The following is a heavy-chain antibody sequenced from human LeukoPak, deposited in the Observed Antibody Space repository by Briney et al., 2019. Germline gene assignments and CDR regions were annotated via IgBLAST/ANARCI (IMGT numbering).Heavy chain of an antibody. V-gene: IGHV3-21*01. Sequence: GGSLRLSCAASGFTFSSYSMNWVRQAPGKGLEWVSSISSSSSHIYYADPVEGRFTIYRDYGKHAVYVQINSLRGEDAAVSYCARDLGKWVDGFDIWGQGTMVTVSS. D-gene: IGHD1-26*01. CDR3: ARDLGKWVDGFDI. CDR1: GFTFSSYS. J-gene: IGHJ3*02. CDR2: ISSSSSHI.